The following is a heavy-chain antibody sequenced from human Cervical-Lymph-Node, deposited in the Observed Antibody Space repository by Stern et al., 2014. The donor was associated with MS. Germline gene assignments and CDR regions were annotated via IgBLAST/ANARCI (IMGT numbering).Heavy chain of an antibody. CDR1: GGTFSNYA. V-gene: IGHV1-69*01. CDR3: ARASGRSGYSPEYFQY. J-gene: IGHJ1*01. Sequence: EQLVQSGPEVKKPGSSVKVSCKASGGTFSNYAISWVRQAPGQGLEWMGGLIIIFDTANYAQKFQGRVTMSADESTSTAYLELSSLRSDDTAVYYCARASGRSGYSPEYFQYWGQGTPVTVSS. D-gene: IGHD3-3*01. CDR2: LIIIFDTA.